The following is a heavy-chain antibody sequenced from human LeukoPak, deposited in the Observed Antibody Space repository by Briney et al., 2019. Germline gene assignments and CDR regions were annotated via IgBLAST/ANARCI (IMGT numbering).Heavy chain of an antibody. Sequence: SETLSLTCAVSGYSISSGYYWGWIRQPPGKGLEWIGSIYHSGSAYYNPSLKSRVTISVDTTKNQFSVTLSSVTAADTAVYYCASYNSGWYYFDYWGQGTLVTVSS. CDR2: IYHSGSA. CDR1: GYSISSGYY. J-gene: IGHJ4*02. D-gene: IGHD6-19*01. CDR3: ASYNSGWYYFDY. V-gene: IGHV4-38-2*01.